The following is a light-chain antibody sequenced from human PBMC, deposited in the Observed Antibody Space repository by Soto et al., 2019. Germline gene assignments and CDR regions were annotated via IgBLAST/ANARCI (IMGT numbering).Light chain of an antibody. V-gene: IGKV3-15*01. J-gene: IGKJ2*01. CDR3: QYYNNWTSLYT. Sequence: EVVMTQSPATLSVSPGERATLSCRASQSAGTNLAWYQQKPGQAPRLLIYGASTTATGIPARFSGSGSGTEFTVTIITLRSQDSEVYSCQYYNNWTSLYTFGQGTKLEIK. CDR1: QSAGTN. CDR2: GAS.